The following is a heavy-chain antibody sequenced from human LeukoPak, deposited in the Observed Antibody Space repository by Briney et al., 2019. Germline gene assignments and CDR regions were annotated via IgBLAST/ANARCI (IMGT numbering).Heavy chain of an antibody. D-gene: IGHD5-12*01. CDR2: ISSSSSYI. CDR1: GFTFSSYS. CDR3: ARNENSGWGYFDY. J-gene: IGHJ4*02. Sequence: GGSLRLSCTASGFTFSSYSMNWVRQAPGKGLEWVSSISSSSSYIYYADSVKGRFTISRDNAKNSLYLQMNSLRAEDTAVYYCARNENSGWGYFDYWGQGTLVTVSS. V-gene: IGHV3-21*01.